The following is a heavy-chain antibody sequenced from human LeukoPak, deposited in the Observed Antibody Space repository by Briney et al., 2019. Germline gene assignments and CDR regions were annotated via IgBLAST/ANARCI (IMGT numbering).Heavy chain of an antibody. J-gene: IGHJ4*02. Sequence: RASVKVSCKASGYTFTGYYMHWVRQAPGQGLEWMGWINPNSGGTNYAQKFQGRVTMTRDTSISTAYMELSRLRSDDTAVYYCARAEEIVVVPAAIPYYWGQGTLVTVSS. CDR1: GYTFTGYY. V-gene: IGHV1-2*02. CDR3: ARAEEIVVVPAAIPYY. CDR2: INPNSGGT. D-gene: IGHD2-2*01.